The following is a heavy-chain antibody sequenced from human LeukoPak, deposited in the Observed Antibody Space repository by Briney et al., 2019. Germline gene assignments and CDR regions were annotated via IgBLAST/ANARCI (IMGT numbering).Heavy chain of an antibody. CDR1: GGSISSGVYY. J-gene: IGHJ4*02. Sequence: SQTLSLTCPVSGGSISSGVYYWSWIRQHPGKGLEWIGYIYYSGSTYYNPSLKSRVTISVDTSKNQFSLKLSSVTAADTAVYYCARGVRWLQLSYFDYWGQGTLVTVSS. D-gene: IGHD5-24*01. CDR2: IYYSGST. V-gene: IGHV4-31*03. CDR3: ARGVRWLQLSYFDY.